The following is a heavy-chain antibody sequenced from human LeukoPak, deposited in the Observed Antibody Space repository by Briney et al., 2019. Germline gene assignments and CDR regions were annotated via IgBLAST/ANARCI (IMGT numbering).Heavy chain of an antibody. CDR1: GGTFSSYA. CDR3: ARGVDRYYDSSDSFDY. V-gene: IGHV1-69*13. CDR2: IIPIFGTA. J-gene: IGHJ4*02. D-gene: IGHD3-22*01. Sequence: SVKVSCKASGGTFSSYAISWVRQAPGQGLEWMGGIIPIFGTANYAQKFQGRVTITADESTSTAYMELSSLRPEDTAVYYCARGVDRYYDSSDSFDYWGQGTLVTVSS.